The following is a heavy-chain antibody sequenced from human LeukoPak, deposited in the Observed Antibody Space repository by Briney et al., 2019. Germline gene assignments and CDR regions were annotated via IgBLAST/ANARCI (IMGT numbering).Heavy chain of an antibody. J-gene: IGHJ5*02. CDR1: GGSFSGYY. D-gene: IGHD3-22*01. CDR3: ARDRYYYDSSGYYP. CDR2: INHSGST. Sequence: SETLSLTCAVYGGSFSGYYWSWIRQPPGKGLEWIGEINHSGSTNYNPSLKSRVTISVDTSKNQFSLKLSSVTAADTAVYYCARDRYYYDSSGYYPWGQGTLVTVSS. V-gene: IGHV4-34*01.